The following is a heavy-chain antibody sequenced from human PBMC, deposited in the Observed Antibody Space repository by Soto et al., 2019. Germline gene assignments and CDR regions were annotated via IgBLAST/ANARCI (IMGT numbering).Heavy chain of an antibody. Sequence: ETPSLTCTVPGGSISSSSYYWGWIRQPPGKGLEWIGSIYYSGSTYYNPSLKSRVTISVDTSKNQFSLKLSSVTAADTAVYYCARHPIYCSGGSCYSVAFDIWGQGTMVTVSS. CDR1: GGSISSSSYY. CDR2: IYYSGST. D-gene: IGHD2-15*01. J-gene: IGHJ3*02. CDR3: ARHPIYCSGGSCYSVAFDI. V-gene: IGHV4-39*01.